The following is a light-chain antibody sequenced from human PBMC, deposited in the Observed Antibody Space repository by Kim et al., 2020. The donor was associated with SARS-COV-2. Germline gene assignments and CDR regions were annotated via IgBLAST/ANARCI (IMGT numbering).Light chain of an antibody. V-gene: IGLV2-11*01. Sequence: QSALTQPRSVSGSPGQSVTISCTGTTSNVGNYNYVSWYQRHPGKAPKLIIYDVTKRPSGVPDRFSGSKSGNAASLTISGLQTEDEADYYCCSYAGTYTFTFGGGTKVTVL. CDR2: DVT. CDR3: CSYAGTYTFT. J-gene: IGLJ2*01. CDR1: TSNVGNYNY.